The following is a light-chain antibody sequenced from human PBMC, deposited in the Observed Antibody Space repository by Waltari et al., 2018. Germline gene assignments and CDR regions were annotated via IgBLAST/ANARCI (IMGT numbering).Light chain of an antibody. J-gene: IGLJ1*01. CDR1: SSDVGGYDY. V-gene: IGLV2-14*03. Sequence: QSARTQPASVSGSPGQSITISCTGTSSDVGGYDYVSWYQQHPGKAPILIIYGVSSRPSGISIRFSGSKSGNTASLTISGLQAEDEADYYCSSYASSVTHVFGTGTKVTVL. CDR2: GVS. CDR3: SSYASSVTHV.